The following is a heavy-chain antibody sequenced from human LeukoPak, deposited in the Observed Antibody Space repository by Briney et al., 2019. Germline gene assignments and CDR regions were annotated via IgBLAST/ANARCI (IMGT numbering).Heavy chain of an antibody. Sequence: ASVKLSCKASGYNFSSYYIQWVRQDPGQGLEWMGLLNPSRGTTAYAPKFQGRVTMTRDTSSSTVYMELRGLRSDDTAIYYCARDATRGIGGSYDLDFWGQGSLVTVSS. CDR3: ARDATRGIGGSYDLDF. J-gene: IGHJ4*02. D-gene: IGHD3-16*01. CDR2: LNPSRGTT. CDR1: GYNFSSYY. V-gene: IGHV1-46*01.